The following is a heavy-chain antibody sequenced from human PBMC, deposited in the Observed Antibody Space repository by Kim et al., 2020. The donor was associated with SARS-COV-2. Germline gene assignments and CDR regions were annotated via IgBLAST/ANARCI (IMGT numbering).Heavy chain of an antibody. J-gene: IGHJ4*02. D-gene: IGHD3-10*01. Sequence: ASVKVSCKVSGYTLTELSMHWVRQAPGKGLEWMGGFDPEDGETIYAQKFQGRVTMTEDTSTDTAYMELSSLRSEDTAVYYCATLAPSLWFGENFDYWGQGTLVTVSS. V-gene: IGHV1-24*01. CDR2: FDPEDGET. CDR1: GYTLTELS. CDR3: ATLAPSLWFGENFDY.